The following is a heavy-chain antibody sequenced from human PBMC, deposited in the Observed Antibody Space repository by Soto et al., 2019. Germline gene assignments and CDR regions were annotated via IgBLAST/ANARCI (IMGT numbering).Heavy chain of an antibody. CDR2: ISPGFGIA. CDR3: ASPSRSGRYYYFNY. J-gene: IGHJ4*02. CDR1: GGTFSSYP. V-gene: IGHV1-69*17. Sequence: QVQLVQSGAEVKKPGSSVKVSCKASGGTFSSYPISWVRQAPGQGLEWMGGISPGFGIANYAQKFQGRVTITADTSTANMELSSLRSEDTALYYCASPSRSGRYYYFNYWGQGTLVTVSS. D-gene: IGHD3-10*01.